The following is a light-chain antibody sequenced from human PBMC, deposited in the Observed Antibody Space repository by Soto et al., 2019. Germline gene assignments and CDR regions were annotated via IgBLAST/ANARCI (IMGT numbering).Light chain of an antibody. V-gene: IGKV3D-15*01. CDR1: VSVRTD. Sequence: EIVMTQSPDTLSLSPWQRATLSCRASVSVRTDLAWYQQKPGQAPRLLIYGASTRATGIPARFSGSGSGTEFTLTISSLQSEDFAVYYCQQCNNWPLTFGGGTKVDI. CDR3: QQCNNWPLT. CDR2: GAS. J-gene: IGKJ4*01.